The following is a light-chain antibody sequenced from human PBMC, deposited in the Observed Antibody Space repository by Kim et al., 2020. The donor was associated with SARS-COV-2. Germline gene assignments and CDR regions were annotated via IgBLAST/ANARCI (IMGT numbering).Light chain of an antibody. CDR3: QHRRTWPLT. Sequence: EIVLTQSPATLSLSPGERATLSYRASQYIDNWLAWYQQKPRQVPRLLIYDASNRATGIPARFSGSGSGTDFTLTISSLEPEDFAVYYCQHRRTWPLTFGQGTKLEI. CDR2: DAS. J-gene: IGKJ2*01. CDR1: QYIDNW. V-gene: IGKV3-11*01.